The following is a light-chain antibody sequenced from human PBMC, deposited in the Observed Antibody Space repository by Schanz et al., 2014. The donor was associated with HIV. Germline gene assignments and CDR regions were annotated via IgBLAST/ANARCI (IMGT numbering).Light chain of an antibody. Sequence: EIVLTQSPGTLSLSPGGRATLSCGASQRLSSSYLAWYQQKRDQPPRLLIYGASIRATDIPARFSGGGSGTEFTLTINSLQSEDFAVYYCQQYNKWPRVTFGGGTKVEIK. V-gene: IGKV3-15*01. CDR1: QRLSSSY. CDR3: QQYNKWPRVT. J-gene: IGKJ4*01. CDR2: GAS.